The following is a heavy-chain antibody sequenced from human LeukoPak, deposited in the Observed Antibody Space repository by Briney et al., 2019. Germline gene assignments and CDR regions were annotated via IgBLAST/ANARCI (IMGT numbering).Heavy chain of an antibody. D-gene: IGHD6-19*01. CDR1: GFTFSSYG. CDR3: AKGAGPPWFDP. Sequence: MPGGTLRLSCAASGFTFSSYGMSWIRQPAGKGLEWIGRMSSSGISTYSPSLKSRVTISIDTSRNQFSMNLNSVTAADTAVYYCAKGAGPPWFDPWGQGTLVTVSS. V-gene: IGHV4-4*07. CDR2: MSSSGIS. J-gene: IGHJ5*02.